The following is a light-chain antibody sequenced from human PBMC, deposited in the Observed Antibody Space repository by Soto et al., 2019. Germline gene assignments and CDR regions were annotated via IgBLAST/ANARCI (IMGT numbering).Light chain of an antibody. V-gene: IGKV1-39*01. CDR3: QQSYSSPGT. J-gene: IGKJ1*01. Sequence: IQMTQSPSSLSASVGDRVTITCRASQTIDKYLNWYQHIPGRVPKLLIYGASSLQSGVPTRFSGSGGGTYFTLTISSLQPEDFATYYCQQSYSSPGTFGRGTRVE. CDR2: GAS. CDR1: QTIDKY.